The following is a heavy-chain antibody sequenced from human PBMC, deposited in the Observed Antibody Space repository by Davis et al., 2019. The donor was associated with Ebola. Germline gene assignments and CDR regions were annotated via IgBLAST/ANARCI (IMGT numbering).Heavy chain of an antibody. CDR2: IKEDGSEK. J-gene: IGHJ5*02. Sequence: GGSLRLSCVASGFTFSSYWMSWVRQAPGKGLEWVASIKEDGSEKYYLDSVKGRFTTSRDNAQNSLYLQMNSLRDEDTAVYYCIKPRAVGQGMDWFDPWGQGTLVTVSS. CDR3: IKPRAVGQGMDWFDP. V-gene: IGHV3-7*03. CDR1: GFTFSSYW. D-gene: IGHD6-19*01.